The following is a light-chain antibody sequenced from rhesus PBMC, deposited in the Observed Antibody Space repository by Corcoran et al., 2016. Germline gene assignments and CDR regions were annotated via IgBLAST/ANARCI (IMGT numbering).Light chain of an antibody. CDR3: LQYSSSPYS. CDR2: NAS. Sequence: DIQMTQSPSSLSASVGDTVTITCRASQSISSWLDWYQQKPGKAPKLLIYNASSLQSGGPSRFSGRGNGTDFTLTISSLQPEDFATYYCLQYSSSPYSFGQGTKVEIK. J-gene: IGKJ2*01. V-gene: IGKV1-22*01. CDR1: QSISSW.